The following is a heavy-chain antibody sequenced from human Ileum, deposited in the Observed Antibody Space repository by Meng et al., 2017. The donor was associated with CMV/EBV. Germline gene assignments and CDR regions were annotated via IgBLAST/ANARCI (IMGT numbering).Heavy chain of an antibody. V-gene: IGHV3-30*02. CDR3: LVVGPTIQLEM. CDR1: GFTFRMYG. Sequence: GESLKIPCATSGFTFRMYGMHWVRQAPGKALEWVAFIPHDGRSEYYADSVEGRFTISRDNPKSTLFLQMTSLRPEDTAVYHCLVVGPTIQLEMWDQGTTVTVSS. D-gene: IGHD1-26*01. CDR2: IPHDGRSE. J-gene: IGHJ6*02.